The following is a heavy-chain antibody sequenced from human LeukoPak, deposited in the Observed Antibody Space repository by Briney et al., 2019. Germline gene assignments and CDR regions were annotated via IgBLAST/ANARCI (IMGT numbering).Heavy chain of an antibody. CDR2: IYYSGST. Sequence: SETLSLTCTVSGGSISNYYWSWIRQPPGKGLEWIGYIYYSGSTNYNPSLKSRVTISVDTSKNQFSLKLSSVTAADTAVYYCARDAAPYYYSSGIFRKSNWFDPWGQGTLVTVSS. CDR1: GGSISNYY. CDR3: ARDAAPYYYSSGIFRKSNWFDP. V-gene: IGHV4-59*12. D-gene: IGHD3-10*01. J-gene: IGHJ5*02.